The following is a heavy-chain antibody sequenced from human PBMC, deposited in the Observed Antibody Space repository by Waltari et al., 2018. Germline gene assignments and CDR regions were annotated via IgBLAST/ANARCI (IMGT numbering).Heavy chain of an antibody. CDR3: ATLSSLDYYDSSGYLNWFDP. CDR2: VDPEDGET. Sequence: EVQLVQSGAEVKKPGATVKISCKASGYTFTDYYMHWVQQAPGKGLGWMGRVDPEDGETIYAEKFQGRVTITADTSTDTAYMELSSLRSEDTAVYYCATLSSLDYYDSSGYLNWFDPWGQGTLVTVSS. V-gene: IGHV1-69-2*01. J-gene: IGHJ5*02. CDR1: GYTFTDYY. D-gene: IGHD3-22*01.